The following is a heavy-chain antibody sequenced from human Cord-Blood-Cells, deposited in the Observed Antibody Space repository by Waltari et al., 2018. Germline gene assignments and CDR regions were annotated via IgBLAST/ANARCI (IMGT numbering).Heavy chain of an antibody. D-gene: IGHD1-7*01. CDR1: GFTFSNAW. CDR2: IKSKTDGGTK. V-gene: IGHV3-15*01. CDR3: TTDEDWNYDYYYYGMDV. Sequence: EVQLVESGGGLVKPGGSLRLSCAASGFTFSNAWMSWVRQAPGKGLEWVGRIKSKTDGGTKDYAAPVKGKFTISRDDSKNTLDLQMNSLKTEDTAVYYCTTDEDWNYDYYYYGMDVWGQGTTVTVSS. J-gene: IGHJ6*02.